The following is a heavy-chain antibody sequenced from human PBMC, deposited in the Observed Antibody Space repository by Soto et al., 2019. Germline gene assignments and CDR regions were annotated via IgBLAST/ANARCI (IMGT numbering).Heavy chain of an antibody. CDR2: IFHSGFT. CDR3: ARVGLHQRYYFDF. Sequence: SETLSLTCAVSGGSIGSGPYAWNWIRQPPGKGLEWIGYIFHSGFTSYNPSLKSRVSLSVDRSKNHFSLELNSVTAADTAVYYCARVGLHQRYYFDFWGQGALVTVSS. J-gene: IGHJ4*02. V-gene: IGHV4-30-2*01. D-gene: IGHD4-4*01. CDR1: GGSIGSGPYA.